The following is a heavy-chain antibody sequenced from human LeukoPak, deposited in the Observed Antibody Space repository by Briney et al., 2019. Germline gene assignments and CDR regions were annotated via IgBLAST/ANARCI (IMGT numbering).Heavy chain of an antibody. J-gene: IGHJ5*02. CDR2: IYTSGST. V-gene: IGHV4-61*02. D-gene: IGHD3-3*01. CDR1: GGSISSGSYY. Sequence: SETLSLTCTVSGGSISSGSYYWSWIRQPAGKGLEWIGRIYTSGSTNYNPSLKSRVTISVDTSKNQFSLKPSSVTAAEPAVYYCARESGYYNSFYGFDPWGQGTLVTVSS. CDR3: ARESGYYNSFYGFDP.